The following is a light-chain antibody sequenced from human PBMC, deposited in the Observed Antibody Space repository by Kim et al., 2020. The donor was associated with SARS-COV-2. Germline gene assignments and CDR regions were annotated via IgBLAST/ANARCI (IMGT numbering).Light chain of an antibody. Sequence: DIQMTQSPSTLSASVGDRVTITCRASQSISSWLAWYQQRPGKAPKLLIYKASNLESGVPSRFSGSGSGTEFTLAISRLQPEDFATYYCQQYDTYPRTFGGGTKVEIK. J-gene: IGKJ4*01. CDR3: QQYDTYPRT. CDR1: QSISSW. CDR2: KAS. V-gene: IGKV1-5*03.